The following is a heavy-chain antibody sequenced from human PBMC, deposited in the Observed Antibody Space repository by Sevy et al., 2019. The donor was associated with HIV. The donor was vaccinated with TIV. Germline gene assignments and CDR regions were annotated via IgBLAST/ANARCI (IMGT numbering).Heavy chain of an antibody. CDR3: ARVPTYHYGSATYFDY. CDR2: IGVYNGNL. Sequence: ASVKVSCKTSGYIFTNSGITLVRQAPGQGLEWMGWIGVYNGNLKYAQKFQGRVTMTTDTSTSTAYMELTSLRSDDTGVYYCARVPTYHYGSATYFDYWGQRTLVTVSS. D-gene: IGHD3-10*01. J-gene: IGHJ4*02. V-gene: IGHV1-18*01. CDR1: GYIFTNSG.